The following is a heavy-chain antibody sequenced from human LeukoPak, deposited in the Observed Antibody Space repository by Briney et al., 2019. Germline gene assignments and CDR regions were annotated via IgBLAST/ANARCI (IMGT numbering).Heavy chain of an antibody. J-gene: IGHJ4*02. CDR2: ISGSGGST. Sequence: GGSLRLSCAASGFTFSSYAMGWVRQAPGEGLEWVSSISGSGGSTYYADSVKGRFTISRDNSKNTLSLQINSLRAEDTAVYYCARDDIVATLSFDYWGQGTLVTVSS. D-gene: IGHD5-12*01. CDR1: GFTFSSYA. CDR3: ARDDIVATLSFDY. V-gene: IGHV3-23*01.